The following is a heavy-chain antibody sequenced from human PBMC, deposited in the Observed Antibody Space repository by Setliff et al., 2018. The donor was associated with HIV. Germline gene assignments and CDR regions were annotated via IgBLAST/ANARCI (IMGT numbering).Heavy chain of an antibody. CDR1: GGSISSYY. D-gene: IGHD6-19*01. J-gene: IGHJ4*02. CDR2: IYTSGST. V-gene: IGHV4-4*09. CDR3: EVAGQ. Sequence: PSETLFLTCTVSGGSISSYYWSWIRQPPGKGLEWIGYIYTSGSTNYNPSLKSRVAISVDTSKNQFSLQLRSVTAADTAVYYCEVAGQWGQGTLVTVSS.